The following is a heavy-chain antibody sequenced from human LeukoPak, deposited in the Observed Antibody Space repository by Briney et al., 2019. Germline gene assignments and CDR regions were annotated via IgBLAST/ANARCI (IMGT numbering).Heavy chain of an antibody. Sequence: GGSLRLSCTAAGFTFGDYAMSWVRQAPGKGLEWVGFIRSKAYGGTTEYAASVKGRFTISRDDSKSIAYLQMNSLKTEDTAVYYCTRSGDATRGYSGYESDYWGQGTLVTVSS. J-gene: IGHJ4*02. CDR1: GFTFGDYA. V-gene: IGHV3-49*04. D-gene: IGHD5-12*01. CDR3: TRSGDATRGYSGYESDY. CDR2: IRSKAYGGTT.